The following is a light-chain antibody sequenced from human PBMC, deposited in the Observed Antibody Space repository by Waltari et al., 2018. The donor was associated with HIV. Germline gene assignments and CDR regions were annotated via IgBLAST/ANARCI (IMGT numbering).Light chain of an antibody. J-gene: IGKJ4*01. CDR2: DAS. CDR1: QSIAAY. V-gene: IGKV3-11*01. Sequence: IVLTQSPATLSLSPGERATLSCRASQSIAAYLAWYQQKPGQAPRLLISDASNRATGVPARFSGSGSGTDFTLTISSLEPEDFAVYYCQQRTNWLFGGGTKVEIK. CDR3: QQRTNWL.